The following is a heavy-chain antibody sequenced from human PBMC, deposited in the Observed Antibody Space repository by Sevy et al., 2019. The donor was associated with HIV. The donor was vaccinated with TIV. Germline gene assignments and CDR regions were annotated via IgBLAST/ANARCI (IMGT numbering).Heavy chain of an antibody. Sequence: GGSLRLSCAASGFTFSSYGMHWVRQAPGKGLEWVAVIWYDGSNKYYADSVKGRFTISRDNSKNRLYLQMNSLRAEDTAVYYCARHSTTVTTLSWFDPWGQGTLVTVSS. V-gene: IGHV3-33*01. D-gene: IGHD4-17*01. J-gene: IGHJ5*02. CDR2: IWYDGSNK. CDR1: GFTFSSYG. CDR3: ARHSTTVTTLSWFDP.